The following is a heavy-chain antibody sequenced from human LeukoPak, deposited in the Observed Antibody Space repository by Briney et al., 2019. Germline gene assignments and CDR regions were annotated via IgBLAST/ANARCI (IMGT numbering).Heavy chain of an antibody. D-gene: IGHD3-22*01. J-gene: IGHJ5*02. CDR1: GGSISSGSYY. V-gene: IGHV4-61*02. Sequence: SETLSLTCTVSGGSISSGSYYWSWIRQPAGKGLEWIGRIYTSGSTNYNPSLKSRVTISVDTSKNQFSLKLSSVTAADTAVYYCARVVVSAWFDPWGQGTLVTVSS. CDR2: IYTSGST. CDR3: ARVVVSAWFDP.